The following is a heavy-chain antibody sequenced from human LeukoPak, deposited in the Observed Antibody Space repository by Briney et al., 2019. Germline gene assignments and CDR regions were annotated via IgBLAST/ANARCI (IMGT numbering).Heavy chain of an antibody. CDR1: GFTFSGSA. CDR3: ARDSAARLGGDAFDI. CDR2: ISYDGSNK. V-gene: IGHV3-30*04. Sequence: TGGSLRLSCAASGFTFSGSAMHWVRQAPGKGLEWVAVISYDGSNKYYADSVKGRFTISRDNSKNTLYLQMNSLRAEDTAVYYCARDSAARLGGDAFDIWGQGTMVTVSS. J-gene: IGHJ3*02. D-gene: IGHD6-6*01.